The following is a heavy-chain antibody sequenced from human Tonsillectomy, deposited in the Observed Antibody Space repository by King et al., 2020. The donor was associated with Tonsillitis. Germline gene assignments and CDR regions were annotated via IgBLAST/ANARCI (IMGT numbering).Heavy chain of an antibody. CDR2: IYHSGST. CDR3: ARVWNIVTTISFDY. D-gene: IGHD5-12*01. J-gene: IGHJ4*02. CDR1: GYSISSGYY. V-gene: IGHV4-38-2*01. Sequence: QLQESGPGLVKPSETLSLTCGVSGYSISSGYYWGWIRQPPGKGLEWIGSIYHSGSTYYNPSLKSRVSISVDTSKNQFSLKLSSVTAADTAVYYCARVWNIVTTISFDYWGQGTLVTVSS.